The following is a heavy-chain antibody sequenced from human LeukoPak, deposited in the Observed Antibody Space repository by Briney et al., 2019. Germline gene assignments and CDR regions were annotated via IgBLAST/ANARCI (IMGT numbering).Heavy chain of an antibody. CDR2: INPSGGST. V-gene: IGHV1-46*01. D-gene: IGHD1-1*01. Sequence: ASVKVSCKASGYTXTSYYMXXVRXAPXXXXXXXXIINPSGGSTSYAQKFQGRVTMTRDTSTSTVYMELSSLRSEDTAVYYCARVERQDGPGAFDIWGQGTMVTVSS. J-gene: IGHJ3*02. CDR1: GYTXTSYY. CDR3: ARVERQDGPGAFDI.